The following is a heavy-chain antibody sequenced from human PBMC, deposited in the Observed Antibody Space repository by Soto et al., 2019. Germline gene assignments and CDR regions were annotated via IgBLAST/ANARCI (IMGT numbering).Heavy chain of an antibody. CDR1: GGTFSSFA. J-gene: IGHJ6*02. CDR2: IMPIVGSP. Sequence: QVQLVQSGAEVKRPGSSVKVSCKASGGTFSSFAINWVRQAPGQGLEWMGGIMPIVGSPNYAQKFQGRVTITADESTSAAYMQLGGLRPDDTAVYYCALGNAMDVWGQGTTVTVSS. CDR3: ALGNAMDV. V-gene: IGHV1-69*12. D-gene: IGHD7-27*01.